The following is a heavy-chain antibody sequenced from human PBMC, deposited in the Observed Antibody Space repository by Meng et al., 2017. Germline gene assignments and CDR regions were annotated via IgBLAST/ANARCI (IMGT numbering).Heavy chain of an antibody. CDR3: ARAIAVAGITIDY. CDR1: GGSVSSGSYY. J-gene: IGHJ4*02. CDR2: IYYSGST. Sequence: QLQLQQSGPGLVRPSETLSLTCTVAGGSVSSGSYYWSWIRQPPGKGLEWIGYIYYSGSTNYNPSLKSRVTISVDTSKNQFSLKLSSVTAADTAVYYCARAIAVAGITIDYWGQGTLVTVSS. D-gene: IGHD6-19*01. V-gene: IGHV4-61*01.